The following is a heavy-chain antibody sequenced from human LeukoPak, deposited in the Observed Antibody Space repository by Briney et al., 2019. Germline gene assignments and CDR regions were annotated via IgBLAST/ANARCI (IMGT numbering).Heavy chain of an antibody. D-gene: IGHD2/OR15-2a*01. CDR1: GFSFSSYS. J-gene: IGHJ4*02. V-gene: IGHV3-48*01. CDR2: ISGEGNAK. CDR3: ARDYVYAFDY. Sequence: GGSLRVSCAASGFSFSSYSINWVRQAPGKGLEWVSYISGEGNAKHYTDSVKGRFTISRDNAKNALYLQMNSLRAEDTAVYFCARDYVYAFDYWGQGNLVTISS.